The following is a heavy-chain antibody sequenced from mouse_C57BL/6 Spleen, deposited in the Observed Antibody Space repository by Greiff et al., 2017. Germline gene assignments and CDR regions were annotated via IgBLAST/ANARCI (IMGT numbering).Heavy chain of an antibody. Sequence: QVQLQQSGAELVRPGTSVKVSCKASRYAFTNYLIEWVKQRPGQGLEWIGVINPGSGGTNYNEKFKGKATLTADKSSSTAYMQLSSLTSEDSAVYFCARIHDGYYGFAYWGQGTLVTVSA. V-gene: IGHV1-54*01. CDR2: INPGSGGT. J-gene: IGHJ3*01. CDR1: RYAFTNYL. CDR3: ARIHDGYYGFAY. D-gene: IGHD2-3*01.